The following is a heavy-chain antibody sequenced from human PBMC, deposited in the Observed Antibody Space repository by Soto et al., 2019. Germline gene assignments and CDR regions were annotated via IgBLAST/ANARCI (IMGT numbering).Heavy chain of an antibody. Sequence: SETLALSCTVSGGSISSYYWSWIRQPPGKGLAWIGYIYYSGSTNYNPSLKSRVTISVDTSKNQFSLKLSSVTAADTAVYYCARDLAGYDFWSGYSNYYGMDVWGQGTTVTVSS. J-gene: IGHJ6*02. V-gene: IGHV4-59*01. CDR2: IYYSGST. CDR1: GGSISSYY. D-gene: IGHD3-3*01. CDR3: ARDLAGYDFWSGYSNYYGMDV.